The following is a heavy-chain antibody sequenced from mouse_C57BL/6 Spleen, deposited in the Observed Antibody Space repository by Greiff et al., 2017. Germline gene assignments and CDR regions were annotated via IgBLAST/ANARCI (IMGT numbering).Heavy chain of an antibody. CDR1: GYTFTSYW. V-gene: IGHV1-69*01. J-gene: IGHJ1*03. D-gene: IGHD1-1*01. Sequence: QVQLQQPGAELVMPGASVKLSCKASGYTFTSYWMHWVKQRPGQGLEWIGEIDPSDSYTNYNQKFKGKSTLTVDKSSSTAYMRLSSLTSEASAVYYCARSGDYGSSGGYFDVWGTGTTVTVSS. CDR2: IDPSDSYT. CDR3: ARSGDYGSSGGYFDV.